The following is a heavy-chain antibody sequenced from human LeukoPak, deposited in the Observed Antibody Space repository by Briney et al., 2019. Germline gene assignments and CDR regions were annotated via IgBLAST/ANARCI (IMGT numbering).Heavy chain of an antibody. D-gene: IGHD2-15*01. J-gene: IGHJ5*02. CDR3: ARDPRNVGLAP. Sequence: GGSLGLSCVASGFSLSGYWMYWVRQAPGKGLMYISRNNGDGSTTNYADVVKGRFTMSRDNVKNTLYLQMNSLRVEDTAVYYCARDPRNVGLAPWGQGTLVTVSS. CDR1: GFSLSGYW. CDR2: NNGDGSTT. V-gene: IGHV3-74*01.